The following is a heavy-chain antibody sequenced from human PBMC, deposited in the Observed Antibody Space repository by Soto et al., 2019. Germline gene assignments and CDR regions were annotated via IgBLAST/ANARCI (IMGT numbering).Heavy chain of an antibody. CDR3: ARDRGVATIYRRGYYGMDV. D-gene: IGHD5-12*01. Sequence: QVQLVQSGAEVKKPGASVKVSCKASGYTFSSYGITWVRQAPGQGLEWMGWIIPIFGTANYAQKFQGRVTITADESTSTAYMELSSLRSEDTAVYYCARDRGVATIYRRGYYGMDVWGQGTTVTVSS. CDR2: IIPIFGTA. CDR1: GYTFSSYG. J-gene: IGHJ6*02. V-gene: IGHV1-69*13.